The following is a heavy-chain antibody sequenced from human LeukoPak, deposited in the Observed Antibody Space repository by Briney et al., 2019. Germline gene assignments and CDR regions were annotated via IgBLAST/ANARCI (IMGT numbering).Heavy chain of an antibody. CDR3: ARAYRSVGEAFDY. CDR1: GFTFSSYW. V-gene: IGHV3-74*01. J-gene: IGHJ4*02. Sequence: PGGSLRLSCAASGFTFSSYWMHWVRQAPGKGLVWVSRINSDRSSTSYADSVKGRFTISRDNAKNTLYLQMNSLRAEDTAVYYCARAYRSVGEAFDYWGQGTLVTVSS. CDR2: INSDRSST. D-gene: IGHD2-21*01.